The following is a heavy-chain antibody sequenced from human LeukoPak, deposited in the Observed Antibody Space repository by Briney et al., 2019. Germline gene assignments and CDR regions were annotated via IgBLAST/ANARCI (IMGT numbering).Heavy chain of an antibody. J-gene: IGHJ4*02. CDR1: GGSVSSGSYY. Sequence: SSETLSLTCTVSGGSVSSGSYYWSWIRQPPGKGLEWIGYIYYSGSTNYNPSLKSRVTISVDTSKNQLSLKLSSVTAADTAVYYCARVGDKAGFPDYWGQGTLVTVSS. CDR3: ARVGDKAGFPDY. CDR2: IYYSGST. V-gene: IGHV4-61*01. D-gene: IGHD4-17*01.